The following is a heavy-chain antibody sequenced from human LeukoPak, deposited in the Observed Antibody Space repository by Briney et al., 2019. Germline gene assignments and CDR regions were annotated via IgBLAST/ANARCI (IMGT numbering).Heavy chain of an antibody. CDR3: ARDGVRQLVGDFDY. Sequence: WGSLRLSCTASEFSLSGYWMSWVRQVPGKGLEWVANIKQDGSEEYYVDSVKGRFTISRDNAKNSLYLQMNSLRAEDTAVYYCARDGVRQLVGDFDYWGQGTLVTVSS. D-gene: IGHD6-6*01. CDR1: EFSLSGYW. J-gene: IGHJ4*02. CDR2: IKQDGSEE. V-gene: IGHV3-7*01.